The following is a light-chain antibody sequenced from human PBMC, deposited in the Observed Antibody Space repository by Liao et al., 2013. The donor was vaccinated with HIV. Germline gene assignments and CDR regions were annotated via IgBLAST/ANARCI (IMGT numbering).Light chain of an antibody. CDR1: ELGDKY. Sequence: SDELTQPSSVSVSPGQTATITCSGDELGDKYASWYQQRPGQSPVLVIYQDSKRPSGIPERFSGSNSGNTATLTISGTQAMDEADYFCQAWDSRADVVFGGGTKLTVL. J-gene: IGLJ2*01. CDR3: QAWDSRADVV. V-gene: IGLV3-1*01. CDR2: QDS.